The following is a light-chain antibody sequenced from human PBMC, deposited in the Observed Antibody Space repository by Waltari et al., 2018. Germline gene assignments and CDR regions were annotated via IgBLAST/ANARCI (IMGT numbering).Light chain of an antibody. CDR1: SSDVGSYTL. CDR2: DVT. CDR3: CSYAGSSTFV. Sequence: QSALTQPATVSGSPTQSITISCTGTSSDVGSYTLVSWYPQHPGRAPKLMIFDVTKRPSGISNLFSVSKSGNTPSLAISVVQAEDEADYDCCSYAGSSTFVFGGGTKLTVL. J-gene: IGLJ2*01. V-gene: IGLV2-23*02.